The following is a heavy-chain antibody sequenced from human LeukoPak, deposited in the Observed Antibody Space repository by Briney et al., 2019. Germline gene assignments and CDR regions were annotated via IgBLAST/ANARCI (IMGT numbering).Heavy chain of an antibody. CDR2: IKNDGGEI. V-gene: IGHV3-7*04. CDR3: VRDSHNAYHPD. Sequence: GGSLRLSCAASGFTFSNYWMNWVCQAPGKGLEWVANIKNDGGEIFYVDSLKGRFTISRDNAENSLYLQMNSLRVDDTAVYYCVRDSHNAYHPDWGQGTLVTVSS. J-gene: IGHJ4*02. D-gene: IGHD3-16*01. CDR1: GFTFSNYW.